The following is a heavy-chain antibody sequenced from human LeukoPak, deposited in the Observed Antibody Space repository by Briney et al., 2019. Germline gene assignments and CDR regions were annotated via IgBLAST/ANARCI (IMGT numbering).Heavy chain of an antibody. CDR3: ARTYGSGTFDY. J-gene: IGHJ4*02. CDR2: INQDGREK. Sequence: GGSLRLSCAASGFIFRNYWMSWVRQAPGKGLEWVAIINQDGREKHYVDSVKGRFTISRDNAKNSLYLQMNSLRAEDTAVYYCARTYGSGTFDYWGQGTLVTVSS. D-gene: IGHD3-10*01. V-gene: IGHV3-7*03. CDR1: GFIFRNYW.